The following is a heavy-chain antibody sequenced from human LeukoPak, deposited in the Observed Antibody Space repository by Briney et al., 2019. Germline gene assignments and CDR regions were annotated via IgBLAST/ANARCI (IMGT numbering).Heavy chain of an antibody. CDR2: IYTSGST. CDR3: ARRVTIFGVVIRRYYYMDV. CDR1: GGSISSGSYY. J-gene: IGHJ6*03. V-gene: IGHV4-61*02. D-gene: IGHD3-3*01. Sequence: SETLSLTSTVSGGSISSGSYYWSWTRQPAGKGLVWIGRIYTSGSTNYNPSLNNRVTIPVETSKNQFSVTLSSVTDADTAVYHCARRVTIFGVVIRRYYYMDVWGKGATVTVSS.